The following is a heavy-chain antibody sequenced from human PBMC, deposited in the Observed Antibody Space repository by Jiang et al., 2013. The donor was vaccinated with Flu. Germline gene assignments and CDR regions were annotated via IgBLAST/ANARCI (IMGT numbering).Heavy chain of an antibody. CDR3: ARGRGQQWLVVRVEPYMDV. Sequence: SGAEVKKPGASVKVSCKASGYTFTSYAMHWVRQAPGQRLEWMGWINAGNGNTKYSQKFQGRVTITRDTSASTAYMELSSLRSEDTAVYYCARGRGQQWLVVRVEPYMDVWGQGTTVTVSS. CDR2: INAGNGNT. J-gene: IGHJ6*02. CDR1: GYTFTSYA. V-gene: IGHV1-3*01. D-gene: IGHD6-19*01.